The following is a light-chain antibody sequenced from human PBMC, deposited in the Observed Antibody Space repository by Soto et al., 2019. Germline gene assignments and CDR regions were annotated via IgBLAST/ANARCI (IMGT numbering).Light chain of an antibody. V-gene: IGKV3-20*01. CDR1: QSIASSY. J-gene: IGKJ3*01. CDR2: RTF. CDR3: QQFSSSPLT. Sequence: EIVLTQSPGTLSLSPGERATLSCRASQSIASSYLAWYQQRPGQPPRLLLYRTFNRATGIPDRFSGGGSGTDFTLTISSLEPEDSAVYFCQQFSSSPLTFGPGTKVDFK.